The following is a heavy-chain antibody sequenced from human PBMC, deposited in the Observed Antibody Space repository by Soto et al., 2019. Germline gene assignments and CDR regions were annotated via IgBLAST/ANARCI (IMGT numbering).Heavy chain of an antibody. CDR3: AKGASTTVFAFNDY. V-gene: IGHV3-9*01. J-gene: IGHJ4*02. CDR2: ISWNSGNI. D-gene: IGHD4-17*01. Sequence: EVQLVESGGGLVQPGRSLRLSCAASGFIFDEYAMHWVRQAPGKSLEWVSSISWNSGNIGYADSVKGRFTISRDNAKNSLYLQMNSVRGEDTALYYCAKGASTTVFAFNDYWGQGTLVTVSS. CDR1: GFIFDEYA.